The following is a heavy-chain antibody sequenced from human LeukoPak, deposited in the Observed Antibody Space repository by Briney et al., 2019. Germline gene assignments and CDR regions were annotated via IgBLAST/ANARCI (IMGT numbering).Heavy chain of an antibody. Sequence: GGSLRLSRAASGFTFSNAWMSWVRQAPGKGLEWVGRIKSKTDGGTTDYAAPVKGRFTISRDDSKNTLYLQMNSLKTEDTAVYYCTTDFSATMIVSYGMDVWGQGTTVTVSS. V-gene: IGHV3-15*01. J-gene: IGHJ6*02. D-gene: IGHD3-22*01. CDR1: GFTFSNAW. CDR3: TTDFSATMIVSYGMDV. CDR2: IKSKTDGGTT.